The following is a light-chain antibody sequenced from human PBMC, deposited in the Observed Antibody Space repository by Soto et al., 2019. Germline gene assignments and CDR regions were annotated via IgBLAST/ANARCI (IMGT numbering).Light chain of an antibody. CDR2: DAS. Sequence: RVTHSAVSVSAYVGDRVTITCRASQGISSWLAWYQQKPGKAPKLLIYDASNLEAGVPSRFRGSGSGTDFTFTISRLQPEDIATYYCQQYENLPTFAQGTRLEIK. CDR1: QGISSW. V-gene: IGKV1-33*01. J-gene: IGKJ5*01. CDR3: QQYENLPT.